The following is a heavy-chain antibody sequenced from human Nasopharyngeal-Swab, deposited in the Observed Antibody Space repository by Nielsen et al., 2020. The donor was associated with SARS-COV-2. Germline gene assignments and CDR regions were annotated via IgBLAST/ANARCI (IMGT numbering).Heavy chain of an antibody. Sequence: LSLTCAASGFTFSSYWMSWVRQAPGKGLEWVANIKQDGSEKYYVDSVKGRFTISRDNAKNSLELQMNSLRVEDTAVYYCGRGGKLGALDIWGQGTMVTVSS. CDR3: GRGGKLGALDI. V-gene: IGHV3-7*01. CDR1: GFTFSSYW. CDR2: IKQDGSEK. D-gene: IGHD3-16*01. J-gene: IGHJ3*02.